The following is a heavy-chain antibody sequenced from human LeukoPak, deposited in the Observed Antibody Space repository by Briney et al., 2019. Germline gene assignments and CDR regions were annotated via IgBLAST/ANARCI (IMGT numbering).Heavy chain of an antibody. CDR1: GFTFSSYE. Sequence: PGGSLRLSCAASGFTFSSYEMNWVRQAPGKGLEWVSYMGSRGSIIFYADSVKGRFTISRDNAKNSLYLQMDSLRVEDTAVYYCARGAAGGMYNWFDPWGQGTLVTVSS. CDR3: ARGAAGGMYNWFDP. V-gene: IGHV3-48*03. J-gene: IGHJ5*02. CDR2: MGSRGSII. D-gene: IGHD6-13*01.